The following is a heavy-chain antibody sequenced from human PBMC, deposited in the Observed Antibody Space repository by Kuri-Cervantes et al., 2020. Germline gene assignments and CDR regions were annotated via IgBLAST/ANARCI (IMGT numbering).Heavy chain of an antibody. CDR3: ASTGGDYGGYYFDY. CDR2: IGSDGSTI. CDR1: GFAFSTYS. Sequence: GESLKISCVASGFAFSTYSMNWVRQAPGKGLECISFIGSDGSTIYYADSVKGRFTISRDNAKNSLYLQMNSLRAEDTAVYYCASTGGDYGGYYFDYWGQGTLVTVSS. J-gene: IGHJ4*02. D-gene: IGHD4-17*01. V-gene: IGHV3-48*04.